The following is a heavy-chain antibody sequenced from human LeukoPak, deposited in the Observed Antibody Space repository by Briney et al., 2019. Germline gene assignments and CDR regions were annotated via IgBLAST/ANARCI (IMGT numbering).Heavy chain of an antibody. V-gene: IGHV4-59*08. Sequence: PSETLSLTCTVSGGSISSYYWSWIRQPPGKGLEWIGYISYSGSTNYNPSLKSRVTISVDTSKNQFSLKLSSVTAADTAVYYCARWEVRLNAFEMWGQGTMVTVPS. CDR3: ARWEVRLNAFEM. CDR1: GGSISSYY. J-gene: IGHJ3*02. CDR2: ISYSGST. D-gene: IGHD3-10*01.